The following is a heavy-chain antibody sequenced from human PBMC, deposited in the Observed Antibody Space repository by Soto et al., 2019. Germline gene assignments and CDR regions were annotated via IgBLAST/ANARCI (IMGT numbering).Heavy chain of an antibody. Sequence: RESLRLSCTASGFTYSIYAMPWVRQAPGKGLEWVSAISGSGGETYYADSVKGRFTISRDNSKNTVYLQMTNLRADDTAVYYCAKEIAVAVATPPEYWGQGTLVTVSS. CDR3: AKEIAVAVATPPEY. J-gene: IGHJ4*02. CDR2: ISGSGGET. CDR1: GFTYSIYA. D-gene: IGHD5-12*01. V-gene: IGHV3-23*01.